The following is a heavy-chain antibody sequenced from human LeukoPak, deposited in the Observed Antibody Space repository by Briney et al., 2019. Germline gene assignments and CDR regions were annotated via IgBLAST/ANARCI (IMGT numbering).Heavy chain of an antibody. CDR2: IKQEGSEK. D-gene: IGHD6-19*01. J-gene: IGHJ4*02. CDR1: GFSFSIFW. Sequence: GDSLTLSCAASGFSFSIFWMIGLRQAPGEGREGLANIKQEGSEKYYVDSVKRRFTVHRHNPKNSLYLQMNNQSAEDTAVYYCARARSGFYFDHWGPGTLVTVSS. CDR3: ARARSGFYFDH. V-gene: IGHV3-7*01.